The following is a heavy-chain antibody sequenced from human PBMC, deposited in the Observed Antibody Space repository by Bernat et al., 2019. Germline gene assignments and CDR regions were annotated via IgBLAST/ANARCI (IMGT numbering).Heavy chain of an antibody. V-gene: IGHV3-33*06. CDR2: IWGDGSKK. CDR3: AKDLERWLRTFNFFDP. CDR1: GYTFSKSG. Sequence: QVQLVESGGGVVQAGRSLRLSCAASGYTFSKSGMHWVRQAPGKGLEWVAVIWGDGSKKFYADSVKGRFSISKDDSKNTLYLQMNSLTAEDTAVYYCAKDLERWLRTFNFFDPWGQGTLVTVSS. D-gene: IGHD5-12*01. J-gene: IGHJ5*02.